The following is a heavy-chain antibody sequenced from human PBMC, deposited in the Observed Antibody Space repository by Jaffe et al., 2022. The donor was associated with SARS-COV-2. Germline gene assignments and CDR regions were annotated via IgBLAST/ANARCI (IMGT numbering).Heavy chain of an antibody. Sequence: QVQLVQSGAEVKKPGASVKVSCKASGYTFTSYGINWVRQAPGQGLEWMGWISPYNGNTNYAQKLQGRVTMTTDTSTSTVYMDLRSLRSDDTAVYYCATTRLVSFSDYYYGMDVWGQGTAVTVSS. D-gene: IGHD6-19*01. CDR2: ISPYNGNT. V-gene: IGHV1-18*01. CDR3: ATTRLVSFSDYYYGMDV. J-gene: IGHJ6*02. CDR1: GYTFTSYG.